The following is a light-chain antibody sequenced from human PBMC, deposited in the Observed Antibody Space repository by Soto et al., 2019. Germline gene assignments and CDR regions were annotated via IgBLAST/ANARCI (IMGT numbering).Light chain of an antibody. CDR3: QQLKTYPFT. J-gene: IGKJ5*01. V-gene: IGKV1-13*02. Sequence: AIQLTQSPSSLSASVGDRVSITCRASQGISSALAWYQHKPGKAPKILIYDASSLQSGVPSRFSGSESGTECTHTISSLQPEDFATYYCQQLKTYPFTFGQGTRLEIK. CDR1: QGISSA. CDR2: DAS.